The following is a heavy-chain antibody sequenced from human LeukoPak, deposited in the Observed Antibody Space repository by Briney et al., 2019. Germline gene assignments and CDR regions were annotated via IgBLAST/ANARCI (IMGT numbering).Heavy chain of an antibody. J-gene: IGHJ4*02. V-gene: IGHV3-7*03. D-gene: IGHD3-9*01. Sequence: GGSLRLSCAASGFTFSSYWMSWVRQAPGKGLEWVANIKQDGSEKYYVDSVKGRFTIPRDNAKNSLYLQMNSLRAEDTAVYYCARVVGLRYFDWLPHFDYWGQGTLVTVSS. CDR2: IKQDGSEK. CDR3: ARVVGLRYFDWLPHFDY. CDR1: GFTFSSYW.